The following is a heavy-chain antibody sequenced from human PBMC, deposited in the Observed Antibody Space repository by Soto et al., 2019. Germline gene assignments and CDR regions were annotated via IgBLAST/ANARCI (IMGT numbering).Heavy chain of an antibody. Sequence: QVQLVQSGAEVKKPGSSVRVSCQASGATFSTYAISWLRQAPGQGLEWMGGIIPIFGTTNYAQKFQGRVTITADEITSTAYMELSGLRSEDTAMYYCARDEPAGSCSGGSCNYYSGLDVWGQGTTVTVSS. V-gene: IGHV1-69*01. D-gene: IGHD2-15*01. CDR1: GATFSTYA. CDR3: ARDEPAGSCSGGSCNYYSGLDV. J-gene: IGHJ6*02. CDR2: IIPIFGTT.